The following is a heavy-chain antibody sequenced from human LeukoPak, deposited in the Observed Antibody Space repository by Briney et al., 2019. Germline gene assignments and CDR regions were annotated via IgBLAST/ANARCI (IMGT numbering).Heavy chain of an antibody. CDR2: IRYDGSNK. J-gene: IGHJ1*01. D-gene: IGHD3-22*01. CDR3: AKSRMIVVTSRAEYFQH. Sequence: GGSLRLSCAASGFTFSSYGMHWVRQAPGKGLEWVAFIRYDGSNKYYADSVKGRFTISRDNSKNTLYLQMNSLRAEDTAVYYCAKSRMIVVTSRAEYFQHWGQGTLVTVSS. CDR1: GFTFSSYG. V-gene: IGHV3-30*02.